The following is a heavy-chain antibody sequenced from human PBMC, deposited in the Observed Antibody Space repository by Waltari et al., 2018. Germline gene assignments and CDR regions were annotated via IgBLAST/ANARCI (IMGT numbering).Heavy chain of an antibody. CDR3: ARDAKYYYGSGSPDI. Sequence: QVQLQESGPGLVKPSQTLSLTCTVSGGSISSGGYYWRWTRQHPGKGLEWIGYIYYSGSTNYNPSLKSRVTISVDTSKSQFSLKLSSVTAADTAVYYCARDAKYYYGSGSPDIWGQGTMVTVSS. J-gene: IGHJ3*02. V-gene: IGHV4-31*03. CDR2: IYYSGST. D-gene: IGHD3-10*01. CDR1: GGSISSGGYY.